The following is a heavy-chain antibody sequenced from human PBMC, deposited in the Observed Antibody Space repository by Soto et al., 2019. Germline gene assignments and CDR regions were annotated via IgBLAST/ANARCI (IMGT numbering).Heavy chain of an antibody. CDR1: GYTFTNFD. D-gene: IGHD1-20*01. CDR2: MNPNSGKT. CDR3: ARNKWNTWDFDH. J-gene: IGHJ4*01. V-gene: IGHV1-8*01. Sequence: QVQLVQSGAEVKKPGASVKVSCKASGYTFTNFDINWVRQASGQGLEWLGWMNPNSGKTGYAQKFQGRITMTSDTSTGTAYVELSNLRYEDSAVYYCARNKWNTWDFDHWGHGTLVTVSS.